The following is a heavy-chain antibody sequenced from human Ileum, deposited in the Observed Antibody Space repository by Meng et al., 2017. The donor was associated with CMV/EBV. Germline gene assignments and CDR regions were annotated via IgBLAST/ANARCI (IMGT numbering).Heavy chain of an antibody. CDR3: ARDRSDFHTHYGMDV. J-gene: IGHJ6*02. Sequence: SETLSLTCTVSGGSISSYYWSWIRQPPGKGLEWIGYNYYSGSTNYNPSLKSRVTISVDTSKNQFSLKLSSVTAADTAVYYCARDRSDFHTHYGMDVWGQGTTVTVSS. CDR1: GGSISSYY. V-gene: IGHV4-59*01. CDR2: NYYSGST. D-gene: IGHD2-2*02.